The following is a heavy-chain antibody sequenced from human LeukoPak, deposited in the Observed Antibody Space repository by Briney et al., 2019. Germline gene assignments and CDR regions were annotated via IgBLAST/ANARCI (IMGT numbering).Heavy chain of an antibody. CDR1: GGSISSYY. Sequence: SETLSLTCTVSGGSISSYYWSWIRQPPGKGLEWIWYINYSGSTNYNPSLMSRVTMSSDTSNNHFSLKLSSVTAADTTMLYCAGAGGQDYVYFDHWGQGSPVTVSS. CDR3: AGAGGQDYVYFDH. D-gene: IGHD4-17*01. CDR2: INYSGST. J-gene: IGHJ4*02. V-gene: IGHV4-59*01.